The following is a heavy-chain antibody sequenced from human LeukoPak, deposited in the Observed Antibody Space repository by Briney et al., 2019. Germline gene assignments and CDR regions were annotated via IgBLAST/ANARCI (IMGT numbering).Heavy chain of an antibody. D-gene: IGHD3-10*01. CDR2: ISSSSSYI. J-gene: IGHJ4*02. Sequence: GGSLRLSCAASGFTFSSYSMNWVRQAPGKGLEWVSSISSSSSYIYYADSVKGRFTISRDNAKNSLYLQMNSLRVEDTAVYHCATVRWGEYFDYWGQGTLVTVSS. CDR3: ATVRWGEYFDY. CDR1: GFTFSSYS. V-gene: IGHV3-21*01.